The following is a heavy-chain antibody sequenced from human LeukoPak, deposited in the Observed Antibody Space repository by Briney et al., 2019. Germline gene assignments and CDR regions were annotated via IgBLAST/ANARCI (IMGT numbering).Heavy chain of an antibody. CDR3: ARGGPRASHYVNY. Sequence: GASVKASCKASGYTFTSYDINWVRQATGQGPEWMGWMNPNSGNTGYAQKFQGRVTITRNTSISTAYMELSSLRSEDTAVYYCARGGPRASHYVNYWGQGTLVTVSS. CDR1: GYTFTSYD. CDR2: MNPNSGNT. V-gene: IGHV1-8*01. J-gene: IGHJ4*02.